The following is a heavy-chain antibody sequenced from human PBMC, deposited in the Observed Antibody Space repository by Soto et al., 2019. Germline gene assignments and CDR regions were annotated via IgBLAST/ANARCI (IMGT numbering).Heavy chain of an antibody. V-gene: IGHV1-2*02. D-gene: IGHD3-10*01. CDR3: ATDDYGIFPY. Sequence: ASVKVSCKVSGYPFTTYYIHWVRQAPGQGLEWMGWIDPRSGGTVYEQKFQGRVTMTRDTSISTVYMDLSGLTSDDTALYYCATDDYGIFPYWGQGSLVTVS. CDR2: IDPRSGGT. J-gene: IGHJ4*02. CDR1: GYPFTTYY.